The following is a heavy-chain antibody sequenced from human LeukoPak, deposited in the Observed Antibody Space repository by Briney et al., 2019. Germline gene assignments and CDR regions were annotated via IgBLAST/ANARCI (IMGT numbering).Heavy chain of an antibody. D-gene: IGHD5-12*01. CDR3: ARLGDRGYDSGGDY. V-gene: IGHV4-39*01. CDR2: IYYSGST. J-gene: IGHJ4*02. Sequence: SETLSLTCTVSGGSISSSSYYWGWTRQPPGKGLEWIGSIYYSGSTYYNPSLKSRVTISVDTSKNQFSLKLSSVTAADAAVYYCARLGDRGYDSGGDYWGQGTLVTVSS. CDR1: GGSISSSSYY.